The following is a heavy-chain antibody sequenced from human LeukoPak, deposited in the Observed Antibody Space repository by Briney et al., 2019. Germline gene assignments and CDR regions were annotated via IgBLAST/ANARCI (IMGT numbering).Heavy chain of an antibody. CDR3: ARGLPQDYYDSSGYYSGGGFDI. V-gene: IGHV1-8*03. CDR2: MNPNSGNT. Sequence: ASVKVSCKASGYTFTSYDINWVRQATGQGLGWMGWMNPNSGNTGYAQKFQGRVTITRNTSISTAYMELSSLRSEDTAVYYCARGLPQDYYDSSGYYSGGGFDIWGQGTMVTVSS. CDR1: GYTFTSYD. D-gene: IGHD3-22*01. J-gene: IGHJ3*02.